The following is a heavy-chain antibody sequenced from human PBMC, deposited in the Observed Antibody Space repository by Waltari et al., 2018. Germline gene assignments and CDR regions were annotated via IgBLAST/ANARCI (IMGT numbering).Heavy chain of an antibody. CDR3: ATSLDAAGND. J-gene: IGHJ4*02. D-gene: IGHD5-18*01. V-gene: IGHV3-7*01. Sequence: EVQLVESGGGLVQPGGSLSLSCAASGFTFSSYWMSWVRQAPGKGLEWLANINHDGSGKYFLGSVKGRFTISRDNAKNSVYLQMNSLTGEDTAVYYCATSLDAAGNDWGQGTLVTVSS. CDR2: INHDGSGK. CDR1: GFTFSSYW.